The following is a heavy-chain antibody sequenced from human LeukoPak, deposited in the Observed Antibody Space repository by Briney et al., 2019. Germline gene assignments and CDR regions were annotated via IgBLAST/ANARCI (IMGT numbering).Heavy chain of an antibody. V-gene: IGHV4-38-2*01. D-gene: IGHD2-15*01. CDR1: GYSISSGYY. CDR2: IYHSGST. J-gene: IGHJ4*02. Sequence: PSETLSLTCAVSGYSISSGYYWGWIRQPPGKGLEWIGSIYHSGSTYYNPSLKSRVTISVDTSKNQLSLKLSSVTAADTAVYYCASSLYCSGGSCYSDWFGFDYWGQGTLVTVSS. CDR3: ASSLYCSGGSCYSDWFGFDY.